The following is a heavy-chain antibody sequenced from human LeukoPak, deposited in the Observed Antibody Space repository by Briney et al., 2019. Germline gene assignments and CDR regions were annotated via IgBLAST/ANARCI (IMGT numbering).Heavy chain of an antibody. J-gene: IGHJ4*02. CDR1: GGTFSSYA. Sequence: SVKVSCKASGGTFSSYAISWVRQAPGQGLEWMGGIIPIFGTANYAQKFQGRVTITADESTSTAYMELSSLRSEDTAVYYCARPGRGRYSGYDWFLYYFDYWGQGTLVTVSS. D-gene: IGHD5-12*01. V-gene: IGHV1-69*13. CDR3: ARPGRGRYSGYDWFLYYFDY. CDR2: IIPIFGTA.